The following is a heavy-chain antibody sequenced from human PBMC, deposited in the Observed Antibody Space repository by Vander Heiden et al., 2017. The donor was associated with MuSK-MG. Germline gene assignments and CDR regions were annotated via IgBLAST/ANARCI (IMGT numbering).Heavy chain of an antibody. Sequence: EVQLFESGGGLVQPGGSLRLSCAASAFTFSSDAMSWVRQAPGKGLEWVSAISGSVGSTYYADSVKGRFTISRDNSKNTLYLQMNSLRAEDTAVYYCARAYYYGSGSPNWFDPWGQGTLVTVSS. CDR3: ARAYYYGSGSPNWFDP. V-gene: IGHV3-23*01. CDR1: AFTFSSDA. J-gene: IGHJ5*02. D-gene: IGHD3-10*01. CDR2: ISGSVGST.